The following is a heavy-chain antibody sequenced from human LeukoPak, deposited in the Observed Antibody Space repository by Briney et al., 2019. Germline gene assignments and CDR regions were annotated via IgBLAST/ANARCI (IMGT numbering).Heavy chain of an antibody. V-gene: IGHV3-73*01. Sequence: GGSLRLSCAASGFTFSGSAMHWVRQASGKGLEWVGRIRSKANSYATAYAASVKGRFTISRDDSMNTAYLQMNSLKTEDTAVYYCTRQEVGATGVGYDYWGQGTLVTVSS. J-gene: IGHJ4*02. D-gene: IGHD1-26*01. CDR3: TRQEVGATGVGYDY. CDR2: IRSKANSYAT. CDR1: GFTFSGSA.